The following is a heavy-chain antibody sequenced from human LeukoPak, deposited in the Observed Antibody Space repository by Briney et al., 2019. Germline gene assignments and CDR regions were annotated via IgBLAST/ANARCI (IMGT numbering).Heavy chain of an antibody. CDR1: GFTFSGHW. D-gene: IGHD1-26*01. Sequence: PGGSLRLSCAASGFTFSGHWMSWVRQAPGKGLEWVAVILSDGSIQNSADSVRGRFIISRDNSKNTLFLQMNRLRTEDTAVYYCARGAILGGYNLIDDWGQGTLVTVSS. V-gene: IGHV3-30*03. J-gene: IGHJ4*02. CDR2: ILSDGSIQ. CDR3: ARGAILGGYNLIDD.